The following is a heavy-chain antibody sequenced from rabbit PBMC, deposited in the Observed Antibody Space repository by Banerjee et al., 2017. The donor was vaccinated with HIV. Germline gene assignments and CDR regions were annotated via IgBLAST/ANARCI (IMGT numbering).Heavy chain of an antibody. CDR2: IYTGSSGIT. CDR1: GFSFSSNYY. V-gene: IGHV1S40*01. Sequence: QSLEESGGDLVKPGASLTLTCTASGFSFSSNYYMCWVRQAPGKGLEWIACIYTGSSGITYYASWATGRFTISETSSTTVTLRMTSLTAADTATYFCARDHPYAVYGFFNLWGPGTLVTVS. D-gene: IGHD4-2*01. J-gene: IGHJ4*01. CDR3: ARDHPYAVYGFFNL.